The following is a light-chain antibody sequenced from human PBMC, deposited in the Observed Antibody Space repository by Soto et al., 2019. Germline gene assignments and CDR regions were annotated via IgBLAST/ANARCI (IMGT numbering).Light chain of an antibody. CDR1: QGISSY. CDR3: QQLNSYRLT. CDR2: AVS. J-gene: IGKJ4*01. Sequence: DIQLTQSPSFLSASVGDRVTITCRASQGISSYFAWYQQKPGKAPKLLIYAVSTLQSGVPSRFSGSASGTEFTLTISSLQPEDYYCQQLNSYRLTFGGGTKVEIK. V-gene: IGKV1-9*01.